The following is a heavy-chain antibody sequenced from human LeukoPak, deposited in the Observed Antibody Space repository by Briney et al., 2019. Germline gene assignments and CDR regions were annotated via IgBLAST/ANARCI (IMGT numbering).Heavy chain of an antibody. J-gene: IGHJ4*02. V-gene: IGHV3-23*01. CDR3: AKAEDTAMVTSCNY. D-gene: IGHD5-18*01. Sequence: GGSLRLSCAVSAASGFTFSSYAMSWVRQGPGKGLERVSGISGSGGSTYYADSVKGRFTISRDNSKNTLYLQMNSLRAEDTAVYYCAKAEDTAMVTSCNYWGQGTLVTVSS. CDR2: ISGSGGST. CDR1: GFTFSSYA.